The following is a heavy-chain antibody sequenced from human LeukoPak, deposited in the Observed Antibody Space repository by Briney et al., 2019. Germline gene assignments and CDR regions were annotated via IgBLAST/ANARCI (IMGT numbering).Heavy chain of an antibody. V-gene: IGHV4-59*08. CDR2: IYYSGST. Sequence: SETLSLTCTVPGGSISSYYWSWIRQPPGKGLEWIGYIYYSGSTNYNPSLKSRVTISVDTSKNQFSLKLSSVTAADTAVYYCAAIPQPWLVWWYFDYWGQGTLVTVSS. CDR1: GGSISSYY. CDR3: AAIPQPWLVWWYFDY. J-gene: IGHJ4*02. D-gene: IGHD6-19*01.